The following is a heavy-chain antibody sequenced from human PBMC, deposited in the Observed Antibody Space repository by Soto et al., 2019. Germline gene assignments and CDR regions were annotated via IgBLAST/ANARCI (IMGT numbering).Heavy chain of an antibody. CDR1: GGSISSYY. J-gene: IGHJ5*02. CDR2: IYTSGST. CDR3: ARDFPPGAVTTPRRNWFDP. V-gene: IGHV4-4*07. Sequence: SETLSLTYTVSGGSISSYYWSWIRQPAGKGLEWIGRIYTSGSTNYNPSLKSRVTMSVDTSKNQFSLKLSSVTAADTAVYYCARDFPPGAVTTPRRNWFDPWGQGTLVTVSS. D-gene: IGHD4-17*01.